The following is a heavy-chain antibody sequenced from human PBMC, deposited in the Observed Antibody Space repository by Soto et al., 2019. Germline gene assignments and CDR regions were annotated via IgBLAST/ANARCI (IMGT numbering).Heavy chain of an antibody. D-gene: IGHD6-25*01. CDR3: AKDFTPDGYWDFDY. CDR2: VLQTGSST. V-gene: IGHV3-23*01. J-gene: IGHJ4*02. CDR1: GFTFSTYT. Sequence: PGGSLRLSCAASGFTFSTYTMNWVRQAPGKGLEWVSAVLQTGSSTFYADSVKGRFTISRDNSQNTLYLQMNNLRAEDTAVYYCAKDFTPDGYWDFDYWGQGPLVTVSS.